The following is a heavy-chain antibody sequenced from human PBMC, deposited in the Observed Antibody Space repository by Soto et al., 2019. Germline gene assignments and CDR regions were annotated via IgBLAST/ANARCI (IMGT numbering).Heavy chain of an antibody. J-gene: IGHJ4*02. CDR2: VYDNGRP. V-gene: IGHV4-59*01. Sequence: SETLSLTCTISGGSISVYYWSWIRQSPRQGLEWIGYVYDNGRPYYSPSLKSRVTISADTSKNQISLKLTSATAADTAVHYCARGVGSSPPRYWGRGTLVTVSS. CDR1: GGSISVYY. CDR3: ARGVGSSPPRY. D-gene: IGHD3-9*01.